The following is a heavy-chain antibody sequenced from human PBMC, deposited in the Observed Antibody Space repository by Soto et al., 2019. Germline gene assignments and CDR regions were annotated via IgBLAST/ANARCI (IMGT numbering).Heavy chain of an antibody. Sequence: QVQLVQSGAEVKKPGASVKVSCKASGYTFTSYGISWVRQAPGQGLEWMGWISAYNGNTNYAQKLQGRVTMTTDTSTSTAYMELRSLRSDDTAVYDCARVGMDIVVVPAAIHHHTYYYYMDVWGKGTTVTVSS. CDR2: ISAYNGNT. D-gene: IGHD2-2*03. CDR1: GYTFTSYG. V-gene: IGHV1-18*01. J-gene: IGHJ6*03. CDR3: ARVGMDIVVVPAAIHHHTYYYYMDV.